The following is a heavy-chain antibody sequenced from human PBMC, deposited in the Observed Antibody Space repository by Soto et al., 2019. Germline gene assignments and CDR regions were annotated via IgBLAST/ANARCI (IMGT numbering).Heavy chain of an antibody. V-gene: IGHV3-15*01. Sequence: EMQLVESGGGLVKPGGSLILSCAASGFTFADAWMSWVRQAPGRGLEWVGRIKREADGGTTDYAAPVKGRTTISRDDSKNTLYLQMNSLKTEDTAVYYCTTGLSNGYYNFDYWGQGTPVTLSS. J-gene: IGHJ4*02. CDR2: IKREADGGTT. CDR1: GFTFADAW. CDR3: TTGLSNGYYNFDY. D-gene: IGHD3-22*01.